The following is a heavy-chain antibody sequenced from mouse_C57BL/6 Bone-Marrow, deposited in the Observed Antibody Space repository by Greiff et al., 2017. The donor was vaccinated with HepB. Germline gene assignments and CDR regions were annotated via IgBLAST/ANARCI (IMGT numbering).Heavy chain of an antibody. D-gene: IGHD2-5*01. J-gene: IGHJ1*03. V-gene: IGHV1-74*01. CDR1: GYTFTSYW. CDR3: AIAYSKGWYFDV. Sequence: VKLQQPGAELVKPGASVKVSCKASGYTFTSYWMHWVKQRPGQGLEWIGRIHPSDSDTNYNQKFKGKPTLTVDKSSSTAYMQLSSLTSEDSAVYYCAIAYSKGWYFDVWGTGTTVTVSS. CDR2: IHPSDSDT.